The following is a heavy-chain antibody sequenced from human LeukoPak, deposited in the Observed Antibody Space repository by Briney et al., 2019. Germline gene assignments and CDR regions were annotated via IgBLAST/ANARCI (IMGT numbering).Heavy chain of an antibody. J-gene: IGHJ5*02. CDR2: ISAYNGNT. Sequence: ASVKVSCKASGYTFTSYGISWVRQAPGQGLEWMGWISAYNGNTNYAQKLQGRVTMTTDTSTSTAYMELSSLRSEDTAVYYCARHRSYQLLYESGVNWFDPWGQGTLVTVS. D-gene: IGHD2-2*02. CDR3: ARHRSYQLLYESGVNWFDP. V-gene: IGHV1-18*01. CDR1: GYTFTSYG.